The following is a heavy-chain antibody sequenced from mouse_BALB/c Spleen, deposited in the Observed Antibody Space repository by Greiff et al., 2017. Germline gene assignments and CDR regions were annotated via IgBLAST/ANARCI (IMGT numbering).Heavy chain of an antibody. Sequence: VQLQQSGTVLARPGASVKMSCKASGYTFTSYWMHWVKQRPGQGLEWIGAIYPGNSDTSYNQKFKGKAKLTAVASTSTAYMELSSLTNEDSAVYYCTTPLLEAMDYWGQGTSVTVSS. CDR1: GYTFTSYW. D-gene: IGHD2-1*01. V-gene: IGHV1-5*01. CDR3: TTPLLEAMDY. J-gene: IGHJ4*01. CDR2: IYPGNSDT.